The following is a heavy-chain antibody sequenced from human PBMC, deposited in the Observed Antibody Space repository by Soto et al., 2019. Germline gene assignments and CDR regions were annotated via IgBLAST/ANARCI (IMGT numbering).Heavy chain of an antibody. J-gene: IGHJ4*02. V-gene: IGHV4-59*08. CDR2: IYHSGST. Sequence: SETLSLTCTVSGGSISSYYWSWIRQTPGKGLEWIGEIYHSGSTNYNPSLKSRVNISVDTSKNQFSLNLTSAAAADTAIYYCVRTTGHMTGFYYWGQGTLVTVSS. CDR1: GGSISSYY. CDR3: VRTTGHMTGFYY. D-gene: IGHD3-9*01.